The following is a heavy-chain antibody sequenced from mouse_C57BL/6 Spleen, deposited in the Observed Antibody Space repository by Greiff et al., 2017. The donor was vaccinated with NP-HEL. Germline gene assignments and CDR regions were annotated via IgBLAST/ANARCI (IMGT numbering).Heavy chain of an antibody. CDR1: GYTFTSYW. J-gene: IGHJ1*03. Sequence: QVQLQQPGAELVRPGTSVKLSCKASGYTFTSYWMHWVKQRPGQGLEWIGVIDPSDSYTNSNQKFKGKATLTVDTSSSTAYMQLSSLTSEDSAVYYFARKNEGSGTDGYFDVWGTGTTVTVSS. V-gene: IGHV1-59*01. D-gene: IGHD4-1*01. CDR2: IDPSDSYT. CDR3: ARKNEGSGTDGYFDV.